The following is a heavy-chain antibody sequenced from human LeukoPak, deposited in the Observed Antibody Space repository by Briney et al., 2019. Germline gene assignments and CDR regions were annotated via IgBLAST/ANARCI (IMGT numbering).Heavy chain of an antibody. Sequence: PGGSLRLSCVASGFSFRNFGMHWVRQDPGKGLEWVTFIRDDGSNIYYADSVKGRFTISRDNSKNTLYLQMNSLRAEDTAIYYCAKPARVGAVDYWGQGTLVTVSS. CDR3: AKPARVGAVDY. V-gene: IGHV3-30*02. D-gene: IGHD6-13*01. CDR2: IRDDGSNI. CDR1: GFSFRNFG. J-gene: IGHJ4*02.